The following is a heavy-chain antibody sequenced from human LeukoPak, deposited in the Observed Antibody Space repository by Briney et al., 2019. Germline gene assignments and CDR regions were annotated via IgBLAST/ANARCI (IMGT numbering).Heavy chain of an antibody. Sequence: PSQTLSLTCTVSGGSISSGSYYWSWIRQPAGKGLEWIGRIYTSGSTNYNPSLKSRVTISVDTSKNQFSLKLSSVTAADTAVYYYARDSGWYPGLDYWGQGTLVTVSS. CDR3: ARDSGWYPGLDY. CDR2: IYTSGST. J-gene: IGHJ4*02. CDR1: GGSISSGSYY. V-gene: IGHV4-61*02. D-gene: IGHD6-19*01.